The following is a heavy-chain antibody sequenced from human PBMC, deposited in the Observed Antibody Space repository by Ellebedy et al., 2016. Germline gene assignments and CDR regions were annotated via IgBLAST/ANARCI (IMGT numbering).Heavy chain of an antibody. CDR1: GYTFTGHY. V-gene: IGHV1-69*13. CDR2: LIPLFRTP. Sequence: SVKVSXXASGYTFTGHYMHWVRQAPGQGLEWVGGLIPLFRTPNYAQKFQDRVTITADESSSTAYMELSGLTSEDTAVYFCARGDEDETNLVPLHYWGQGTQVTVSS. CDR3: ARGDEDETNLVPLHY. D-gene: IGHD6-6*01. J-gene: IGHJ4*02.